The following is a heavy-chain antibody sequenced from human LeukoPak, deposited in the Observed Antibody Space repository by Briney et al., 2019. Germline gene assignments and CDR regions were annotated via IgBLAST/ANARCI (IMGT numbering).Heavy chain of an antibody. Sequence: PGGSLRLSCAASGFTFSSYAMSWVRQAPGKGLEWVSAISGSGGSTYYADSVKGRFTISRDNSKNTLYLQMNSLRAEDTAVYYCAKDVRFLEWLLYAVSENWGQGTLVTVSS. V-gene: IGHV3-23*01. J-gene: IGHJ4*02. CDR2: ISGSGGST. CDR3: AKDVRFLEWLLYAVSEN. CDR1: GFTFSSYA. D-gene: IGHD3-3*01.